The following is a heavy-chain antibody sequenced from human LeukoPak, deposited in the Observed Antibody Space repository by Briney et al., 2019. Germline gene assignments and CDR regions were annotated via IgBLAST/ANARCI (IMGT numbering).Heavy chain of an antibody. D-gene: IGHD2/OR15-2a*01. CDR1: GYSVIGSY. Sequence: GASVNVSCEASGYSVIGSYLHWVRQAPGQGLEWMACINPNSGDTKYAQKFQGRVTMTSDTSISTAYMELSRMKSDDTAFYYCARARSNAYYALDYAGQGTLVTVSS. CDR2: INPNSGDT. CDR3: ARARSNAYYALDY. V-gene: IGHV1-2*02. J-gene: IGHJ4*02.